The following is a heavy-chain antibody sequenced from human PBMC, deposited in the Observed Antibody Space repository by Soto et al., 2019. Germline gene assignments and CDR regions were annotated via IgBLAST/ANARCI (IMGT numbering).Heavy chain of an antibody. V-gene: IGHV5-10-1*01. Sequence: GESLKISCRGSGYSFTSYGISWVRPMPGKGRVCMGSIEPSDSYTNYSPSFQGHGTISAAKSISSTDLKSSSLKSADTDTYYCATRSYISLGAGMAVGCQCTNVTVSS. J-gene: IGHJ6*02. CDR3: ATRSYISLGAGMAV. CDR2: IEPSDSYT. D-gene: IGHD1-20*01. CDR1: GYSFTSYG.